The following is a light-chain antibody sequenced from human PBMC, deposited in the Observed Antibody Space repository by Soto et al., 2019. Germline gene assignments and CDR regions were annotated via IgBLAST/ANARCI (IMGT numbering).Light chain of an antibody. Sequence: VITQAAATLSVSPGDRATLSCRPSQSGSSYLAWYQQKPGQAPTLLIYGASSRATGIPARFSGSGSGTDFTLTISRLEPEDFVVFYCQQYGGSPQTFGQGTKVDIK. V-gene: IGKV3-20*01. J-gene: IGKJ1*01. CDR1: QSGSSY. CDR2: GAS. CDR3: QQYGGSPQT.